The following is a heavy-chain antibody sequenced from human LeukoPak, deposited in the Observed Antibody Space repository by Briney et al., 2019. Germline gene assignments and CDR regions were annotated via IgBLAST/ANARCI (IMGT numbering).Heavy chain of an antibody. J-gene: IGHJ6*02. V-gene: IGHV3-30*04. D-gene: IGHD3-10*01. CDR3: ARDYTGYYYGMDV. CDR1: GFTFSSYA. CDR2: ISYNGSNK. Sequence: GGSLRLSCAASGFTFSSYAMHWVRQAPGKGLEWVAVISYNGSNKYYADSVKGRFTISRDNSKITLYLQMNSLRAEDTAVYYCARDYTGYYYGMDVWGQGTTVTVSS.